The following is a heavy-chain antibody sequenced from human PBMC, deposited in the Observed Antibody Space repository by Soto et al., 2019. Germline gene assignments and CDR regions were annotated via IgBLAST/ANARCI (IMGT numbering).Heavy chain of an antibody. CDR2: IYYSGST. Sequence: QVQLQESGPGLVKPSQTLSLTCTVSGGSISSGGYYWSWIRQHPGKGLEWIGYIYYSGSTYYNPSLKSRVTISVDTSKNQFSLKLSSVTAADTAVYYCATRITYYYDSSGDSNAFDIWGQGTMVTVSS. CDR1: GGSISSGGYY. CDR3: ATRITYYYDSSGDSNAFDI. V-gene: IGHV4-31*03. D-gene: IGHD3-22*01. J-gene: IGHJ3*02.